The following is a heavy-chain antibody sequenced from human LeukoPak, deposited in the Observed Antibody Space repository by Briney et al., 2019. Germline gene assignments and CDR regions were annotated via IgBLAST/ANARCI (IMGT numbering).Heavy chain of an antibody. Sequence: PGGSLRLSCAGSGFTFSSYAMSWVRQAPGQGLEWVSVISDSGDYTSYADSVRGRFTISRDNSRNTLYLQMISLRPEDTAVYYCAKDPSLGKYCIMGFCPPFDYGGRGPLVTVPS. D-gene: IGHD2/OR15-2a*01. V-gene: IGHV3-23*01. CDR3: AKDPSLGKYCIMGFCPPFDY. CDR1: GFTFSSYA. CDR2: ISDSGDYT. J-gene: IGHJ4*02.